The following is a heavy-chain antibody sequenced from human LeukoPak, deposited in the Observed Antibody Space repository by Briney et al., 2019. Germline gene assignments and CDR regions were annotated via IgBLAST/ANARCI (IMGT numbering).Heavy chain of an antibody. CDR2: IYYTGST. Sequence: SETLSLTCTVSGGSISSNSYYWGWIRQPPGKGLEWIGNIYYTGSTQYNPSLKSRVTMSVDTSKNQFSLKLSSVTAADTAVYFCARLALRLVPEYWGQGTLVAVSS. CDR1: GGSISSNSYY. V-gene: IGHV4-39*01. J-gene: IGHJ4*02. CDR3: ARLALRLVPEY. D-gene: IGHD3-10*01.